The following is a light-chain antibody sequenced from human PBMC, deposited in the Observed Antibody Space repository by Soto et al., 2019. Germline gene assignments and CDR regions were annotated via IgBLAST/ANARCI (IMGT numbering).Light chain of an antibody. CDR3: QQYNNWPPWT. CDR2: GAS. V-gene: IGKV3-15*01. Sequence: EIVVTQSPATLSVSPGERATLSCRASQSVGGNLAWYQQKPGQAPRLLMHGASTRATGIPARFSGSGSGTEFTLTISSLQSEDFAVYYCQQYNNWPPWTFGQGTKVEIK. CDR1: QSVGGN. J-gene: IGKJ1*01.